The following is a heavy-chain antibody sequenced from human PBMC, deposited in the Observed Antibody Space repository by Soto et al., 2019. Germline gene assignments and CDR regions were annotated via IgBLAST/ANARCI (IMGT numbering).Heavy chain of an antibody. D-gene: IGHD3-9*01. CDR3: ARETQYYDILISYYYYMDV. Sequence: EVQLVESGGGLVKPGGSLRLSCAASRFTFSSHSMNWVRQAPGKGLEWVSSISSSSDYIHYADSVKGRFTISRDNAKNSLYLQMNSLRAEDTAVYYCARETQYYDILISYYYYMDVWGKGTTVTVSS. V-gene: IGHV3-21*01. CDR2: ISSSSDYI. CDR1: RFTFSSHS. J-gene: IGHJ6*03.